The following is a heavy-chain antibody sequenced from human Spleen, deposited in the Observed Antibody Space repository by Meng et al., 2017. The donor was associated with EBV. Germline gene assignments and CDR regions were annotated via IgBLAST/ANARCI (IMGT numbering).Heavy chain of an antibody. CDR2: MNPGSGNT. CDR1: GYTFSVYD. J-gene: IGHJ4*02. Sequence: QVQLVQSGAEVKNPGASVKVPCKASGYTFSVYDITWVRQAAGQGLEWMGWMNPGSGNTVYAQKFQGRVTMTRNTSITTAYMELSNLRSEDAAVYYCARGGIDFWGQGTLVTVSS. CDR3: ARGGIDF. V-gene: IGHV1-8*01.